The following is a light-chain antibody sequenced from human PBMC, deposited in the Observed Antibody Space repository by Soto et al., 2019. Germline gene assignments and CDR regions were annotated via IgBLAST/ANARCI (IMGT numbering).Light chain of an antibody. CDR2: GAS. V-gene: IGKV3-15*01. CDR3: QQWIRWT. CDR1: ESVGTN. J-gene: IGKJ1*01. Sequence: EIVMTQSPDTLSVSPGDRATLSCRASESVGTNVAWFQQRSGQAPRLLIYGASTRVAGIPARFSGSGSETEFTLTISSLQSEDFAIYHCQQWIRWTFGQGTRLELK.